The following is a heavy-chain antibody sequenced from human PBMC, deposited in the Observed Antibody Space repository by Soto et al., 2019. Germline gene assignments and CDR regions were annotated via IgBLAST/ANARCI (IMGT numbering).Heavy chain of an antibody. CDR2: VKSKNDGGAI. D-gene: IGHD1-26*01. CDR1: GFTFISAW. CDR3: VGGSPFEF. V-gene: IGHV3-15*05. J-gene: IGHJ4*02. Sequence: ESGGGWVKPGGSLRLSCAASGFTFISAWINWVRQAPGKGLEWVGRVKSKNDGGAIDYGTPVKGRFIISRDDPRNTAYLQINSLKIEDTGVYYCVGGSPFEFWGQGTLVTVSS.